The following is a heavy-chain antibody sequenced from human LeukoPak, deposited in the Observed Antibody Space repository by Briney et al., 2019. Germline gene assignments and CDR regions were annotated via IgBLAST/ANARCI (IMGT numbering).Heavy chain of an antibody. V-gene: IGHV1-18*01. CDR3: ARAASSYCSSSSCSLRINWLYP. CDR2: ISAYNGNT. J-gene: IGHJ5*02. CDR1: GYTFTNYR. D-gene: IGHD2-2*01. Sequence: ASVKVSCMPSGYTFTNYRISWVRPAPGQGLEWMGWISAYNGNTNYAQKLQGRVTMTTDTSTSTAYMELRSLSSDDTAVYYCARAASSYCSSSSCSLRINWLYPWGQGTLVTVSS.